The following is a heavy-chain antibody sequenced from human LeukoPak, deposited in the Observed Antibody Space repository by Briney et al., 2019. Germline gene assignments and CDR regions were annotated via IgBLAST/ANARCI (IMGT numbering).Heavy chain of an antibody. CDR2: IYTSGST. D-gene: IGHD3-3*01. Sequence: PSETLSLTCTVSGGSISSYYWSWIRQPAGKGLEWIGRIYTSGSTNYNPSLKSRVTMSVDTSENQFSLKLTSVTAADTAVYYCARVPTYDFWSGYYPDYWGQGTLVTVSS. V-gene: IGHV4-4*07. J-gene: IGHJ4*02. CDR1: GGSISSYY. CDR3: ARVPTYDFWSGYYPDY.